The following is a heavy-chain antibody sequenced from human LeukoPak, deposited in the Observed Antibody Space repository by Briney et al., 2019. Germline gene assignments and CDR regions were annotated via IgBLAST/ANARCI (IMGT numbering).Heavy chain of an antibody. V-gene: IGHV4-59*08. J-gene: IGHJ4*02. D-gene: IGHD3-10*01. Sequence: SETLSLTCTVSGGSISSYYWSWIRQPPGKGLEWIGYIYYSGSTNYNSSLKSRVTISVDTSKNQLSLKLSSVTAADTAVYYCARTTWFGELFDYWGQGTLVTVSS. CDR2: IYYSGST. CDR3: ARTTWFGELFDY. CDR1: GGSISSYY.